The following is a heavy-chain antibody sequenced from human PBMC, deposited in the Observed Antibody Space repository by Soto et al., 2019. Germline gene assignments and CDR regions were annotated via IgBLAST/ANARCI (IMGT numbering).Heavy chain of an antibody. V-gene: IGHV1-8*01. CDR2: MNPNSGNT. CDR1: ESTVMTYH. J-gene: IGHJ5*02. D-gene: IGHD1-1*01. CDR3: VRMASSGTLNWFDH. Sequence: CQASESTVMTYHTSWVRHATGQGLEWMGWMNPNSGNTGYALKFQGRVSMTRNTSIYTVYLELSSLASDDTAVYYCVRMASSGTLNWFDHWGQGTLVTVSS.